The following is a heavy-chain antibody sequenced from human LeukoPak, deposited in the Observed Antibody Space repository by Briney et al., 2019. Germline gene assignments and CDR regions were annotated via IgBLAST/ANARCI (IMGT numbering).Heavy chain of an antibody. CDR1: GGSFSGYY. Sequence: SETLSLTCAVYGGSFSGYYWSWIRQPPGKGLEWIGEINHSGSTNYNPSLKSRVTISVDTSKNQFSLKLSSVTAADTAVYYCARLANYDFWSGYYTGIRLWYYFDYWGQGTLVTVSS. D-gene: IGHD3-3*01. CDR2: INHSGST. J-gene: IGHJ4*02. V-gene: IGHV4-34*01. CDR3: ARLANYDFWSGYYTGIRLWYYFDY.